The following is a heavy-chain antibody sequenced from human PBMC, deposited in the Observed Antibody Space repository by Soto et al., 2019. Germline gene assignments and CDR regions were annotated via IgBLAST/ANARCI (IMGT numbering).Heavy chain of an antibody. J-gene: IGHJ4*02. CDR3: SRLVNFRLCVGGGTRCFDY. CDR1: GGSVSSAGFY. V-gene: IGHV4-31*03. Sequence: SETLSLTCTVSGGSVSSAGFYWGWIRQHPGKGLEWIGYIYYTGRTYYNPSLKSRVTISIDTSKNQFSLNLSSVTAADTAVYYCSRLVNFRLCVGGGTRCFDYSGQGNMVT. D-gene: IGHD2-21*01. CDR2: IYYTGRT.